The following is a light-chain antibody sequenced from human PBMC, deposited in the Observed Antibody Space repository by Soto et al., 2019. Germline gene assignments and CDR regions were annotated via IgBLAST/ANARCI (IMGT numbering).Light chain of an antibody. CDR2: LGS. J-gene: IGKJ3*01. V-gene: IGKV2-28*01. Sequence: EIVMTQSPLSLSVTPGEPASISCRSSQSLLHSNGYTYFDWYLQKPGQSPQLLIYLGSNRASGVPDRFSGSGSGTDFTLKISRVEAEDVGVYHCLQTLQIPLTFGPGTKVEI. CDR1: QSLLHSNGYTY. CDR3: LQTLQIPLT.